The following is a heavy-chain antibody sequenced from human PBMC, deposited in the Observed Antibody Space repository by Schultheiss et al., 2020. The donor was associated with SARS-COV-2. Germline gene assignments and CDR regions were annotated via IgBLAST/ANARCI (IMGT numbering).Heavy chain of an antibody. D-gene: IGHD3-22*01. V-gene: IGHV3-23*01. Sequence: GESLKISCAASGFTFSSYAMSWVRQAPGKGLEWVSAISGSGGSTYYADSVKGRFTISRDNSKNTLYLQMNSLRAEDTAVYYCAKDAYYYDSSGYYSYFDYWGQGTLVTVSS. CDR3: AKDAYYYDSSGYYSYFDY. CDR1: GFTFSSYA. CDR2: ISGSGGST. J-gene: IGHJ4*02.